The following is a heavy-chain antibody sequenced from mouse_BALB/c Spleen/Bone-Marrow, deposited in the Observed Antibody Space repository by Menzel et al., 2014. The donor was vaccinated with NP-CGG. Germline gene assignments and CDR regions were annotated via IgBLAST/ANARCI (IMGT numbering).Heavy chain of an antibody. CDR2: IWGDGST. V-gene: IGHV2-3*01. Sequence: VKLVESGPGLVAPSQSLSITCTVSGFSLTSYGVSWVRQSPGKGLEWLGVIWGDGSTSYHSALISRLSISKDNSKSQLFLKLNSLQTDDTATYYCAKGEYAKRYYAMDYWGQGTSVTVSS. D-gene: IGHD2-10*02. CDR3: AKGEYAKRYYAMDY. J-gene: IGHJ4*01. CDR1: GFSLTSYG.